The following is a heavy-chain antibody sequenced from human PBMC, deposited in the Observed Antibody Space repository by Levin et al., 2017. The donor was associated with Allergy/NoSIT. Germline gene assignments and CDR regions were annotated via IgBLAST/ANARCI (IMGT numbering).Heavy chain of an antibody. CDR1: GGSISSYY. Sequence: LSQTLSLTCTVSGGSISSYYWSWIRQPAGKGLEWIGRIYTSGSTNYNPSLKSRVTMSVDTSKNQFSLKLSSVTAADTAVYYCARDGEAGGSDYWGQGTLVTVSS. D-gene: IGHD4-17*01. J-gene: IGHJ4*02. CDR2: IYTSGST. V-gene: IGHV4-4*07. CDR3: ARDGEAGGSDY.